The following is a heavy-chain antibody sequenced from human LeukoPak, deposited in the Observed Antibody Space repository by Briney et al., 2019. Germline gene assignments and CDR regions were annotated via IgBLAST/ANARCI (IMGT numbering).Heavy chain of an antibody. CDR3: ARTRNYSSGYYYYGMDV. V-gene: IGHV1-69*04. J-gene: IGHJ6*02. Sequence: ASVKVSCKASGGTFSSYAISWVRQAPGQGLEWMGRIIPILGIANYAQKFQGRVTITADKSTSTAYVELSSLRSEDTAVYYCARTRNYSSGYYYYGMDVWGQGTTVTVSS. D-gene: IGHD6-19*01. CDR2: IIPILGIA. CDR1: GGTFSSYA.